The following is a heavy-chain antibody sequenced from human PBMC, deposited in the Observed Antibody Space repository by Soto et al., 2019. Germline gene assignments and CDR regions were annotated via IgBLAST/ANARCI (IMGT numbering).Heavy chain of an antibody. Sequence: ASVKVSCKASGGTFSSYAISWVRQAPGQGLEWMGGIIPIFGTANYAQKFQGRVTITADKSTSTAYMELSSLRSEDTAVYYCASCSSTSCYTGLYYYYGMDVWGQGTTVTVSS. J-gene: IGHJ6*02. CDR3: ASCSSTSCYTGLYYYYGMDV. D-gene: IGHD2-2*02. CDR2: IIPIFGTA. V-gene: IGHV1-69*06. CDR1: GGTFSSYA.